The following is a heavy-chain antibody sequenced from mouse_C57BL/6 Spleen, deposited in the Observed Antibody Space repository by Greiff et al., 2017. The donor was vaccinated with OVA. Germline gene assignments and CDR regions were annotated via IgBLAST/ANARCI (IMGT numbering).Heavy chain of an antibody. CDR1: GYTFTSYW. Sequence: QVHVKQPGAELVRPGSSVKLSCKASGYTFTSYWMHWVKQRPIQGLEWIGNIDPSDSETHYNQKFKDKATLTVDKSSSTAYMQLSSLTSEDSAVYYCARSPLVYYFDYWGQGTTLTVSS. V-gene: IGHV1-52*01. CDR2: IDPSDSET. D-gene: IGHD1-1*02. J-gene: IGHJ2*01. CDR3: ARSPLVYYFDY.